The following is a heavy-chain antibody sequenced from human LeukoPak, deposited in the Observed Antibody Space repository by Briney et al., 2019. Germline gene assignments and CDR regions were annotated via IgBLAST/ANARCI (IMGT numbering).Heavy chain of an antibody. Sequence: GESLKISCKGSGYSFTSYWIGWVRQMPGKSLEWMGIIYPGDSDARYSPSFQGQVIFSADKSISTAYLQWSSLKASDTAMYYCTRLDRYCSGGSCFPDAFDIWGQGTMVTVSS. CDR3: TRLDRYCSGGSCFPDAFDI. CDR1: GYSFTSYW. CDR2: IYPGDSDA. V-gene: IGHV5-51*01. J-gene: IGHJ3*02. D-gene: IGHD2-15*01.